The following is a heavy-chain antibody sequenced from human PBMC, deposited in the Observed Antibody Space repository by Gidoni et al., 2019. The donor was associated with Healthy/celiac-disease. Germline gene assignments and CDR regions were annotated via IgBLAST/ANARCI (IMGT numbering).Heavy chain of an antibody. J-gene: IGHJ4*02. CDR2: IYYSGST. Sequence: QLQLQESGPGLVKPSETLSLTCTVPGGSIGSSSYYWGWIRQPPGKGLEWIGSIYYSGSTYYNPSLKSRVTISVDTSKNQFSLKLSSVTAADTAVYYCAREYCGGDCFGISDYWGQGTLVTVSS. D-gene: IGHD2-21*02. V-gene: IGHV4-39*07. CDR1: GGSIGSSSYY. CDR3: AREYCGGDCFGISDY.